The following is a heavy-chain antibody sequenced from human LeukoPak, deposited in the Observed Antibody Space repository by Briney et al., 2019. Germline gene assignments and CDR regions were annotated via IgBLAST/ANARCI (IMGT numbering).Heavy chain of an antibody. D-gene: IGHD2-2*01. V-gene: IGHV1-2*02. CDR3: ARASQLYYYYYVDV. CDR2: INPNSGGT. J-gene: IGHJ6*03. Sequence: ASVKVSCKASGYTFTGYYMHWVRQAPGQGLEWMGWINPNSGGTNYAQKFQGRVTMTRDTSISTAYMELSRLRSDDTAVYYCARASQLYYYYYVDVWGKGTTVTVSS. CDR1: GYTFTGYY.